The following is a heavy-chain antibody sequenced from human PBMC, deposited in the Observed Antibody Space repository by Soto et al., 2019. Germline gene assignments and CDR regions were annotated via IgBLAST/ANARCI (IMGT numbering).Heavy chain of an antibody. CDR1: GFTFSDHY. CDR3: ASLAGYDFWSGYSDWFDP. J-gene: IGHJ5*02. Sequence: GGSLRLSCAASGFTFSDHYMDWVRQAPGKGLEWVGRTRNKANSYTTEYAASVKGRFTISRDDSKNSLYLQMNSLKTEDTAVYYCASLAGYDFWSGYSDWFDPWGQGTLVTVSS. V-gene: IGHV3-72*01. CDR2: TRNKANSYTT. D-gene: IGHD3-3*01.